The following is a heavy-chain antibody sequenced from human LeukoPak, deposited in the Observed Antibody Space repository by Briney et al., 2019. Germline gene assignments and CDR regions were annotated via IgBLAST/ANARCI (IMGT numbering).Heavy chain of an antibody. Sequence: GGSLRLSCSASGFTFSSYEMNWVRQAPGKGLEWVAYISSRGSSIYYADSVKGRFTIYRDNDKNSLYLQMNSLRAEDTAVYYCARSNYYDSRSWGLDIWGQGTMVSVSS. V-gene: IGHV3-48*03. CDR3: ARSNYYDSRSWGLDI. CDR2: ISSRGSSI. CDR1: GFTFSSYE. D-gene: IGHD3-22*01. J-gene: IGHJ3*02.